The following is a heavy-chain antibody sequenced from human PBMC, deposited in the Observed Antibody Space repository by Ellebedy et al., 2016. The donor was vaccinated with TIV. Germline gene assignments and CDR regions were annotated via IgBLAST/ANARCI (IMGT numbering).Heavy chain of an antibody. CDR3: ARYCSSTSCYAPSRGYHYGMDV. D-gene: IGHD2-2*01. Sequence: ASVKVSCKASGYTFTSYGITWVRQAPGQGLEWMGWTSALNGSTKSAQKLQGRVNLTTDTSTNTAYMELGSLRRDDTAVYYCARYCSSTSCYAPSRGYHYGMDVWGQGTTVTVSS. J-gene: IGHJ6*02. CDR1: GYTFTSYG. V-gene: IGHV1-18*04. CDR2: TSALNGST.